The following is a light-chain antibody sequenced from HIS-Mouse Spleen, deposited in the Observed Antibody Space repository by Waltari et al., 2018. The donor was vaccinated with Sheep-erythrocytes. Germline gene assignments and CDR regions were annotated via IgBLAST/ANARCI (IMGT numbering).Light chain of an antibody. CDR2: DAS. V-gene: IGKV3-11*01. CDR3: QQRSNWLT. CDR1: QSVSSY. Sequence: EIVLTQSPATLSLSPGARATLSCRASQSVSSYLAWYQQQPGQAPRLLIYDASNRATGIPARFSGSGAGTDFTLTISSLEPEDFAVYYCQQRSNWLTFGGGTKVEIK. J-gene: IGKJ4*01.